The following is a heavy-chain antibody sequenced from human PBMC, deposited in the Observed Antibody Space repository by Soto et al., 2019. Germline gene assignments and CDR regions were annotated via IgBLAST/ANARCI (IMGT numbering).Heavy chain of an antibody. J-gene: IGHJ5*02. CDR3: AKAAAPLLSSSPRYNWFEP. CDR2: ISGSGGST. CDR1: GFTFSSYA. D-gene: IGHD6-6*01. Sequence: GGSLRLSCAASGFTFSSYAMSWVRQAPGKGLEWVSAISGSGGSTYYADSVKGRFTISRDNSKNTLYLQMNSLRAEDTAVYYCAKAAAPLLSSSPRYNWFEPWGQGTRVSVSS. V-gene: IGHV3-23*01.